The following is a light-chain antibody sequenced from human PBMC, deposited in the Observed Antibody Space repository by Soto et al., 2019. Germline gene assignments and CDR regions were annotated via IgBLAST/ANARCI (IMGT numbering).Light chain of an antibody. J-gene: IGKJ1*01. CDR3: QQYGSSGT. CDR1: QSVSNNY. CDR2: GAS. V-gene: IGKV3-20*01. Sequence: IVLTQSPGTLSLSRLEIAALAFRASQSVSNNYLAWYQQKPGQAPRLLIYGASNRATGIPDRFSGSGSGTDFTLTISRLETEDFAVYYCQQYGSSGTFGQGTKVDNK.